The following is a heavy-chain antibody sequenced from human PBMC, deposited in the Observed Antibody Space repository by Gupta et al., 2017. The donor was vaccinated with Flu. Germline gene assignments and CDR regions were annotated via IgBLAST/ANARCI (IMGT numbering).Heavy chain of an antibody. CDR2: ISWDGGTT. J-gene: IGHJ4*02. Sequence: EVQLVESGGAVVQPGGSLRLSCAASGFPFDDYMMHWVRQVPGKGLEWVSLISWDGGTTYYADSMKGRFTISRDNSKNSLYLQMNSLRNEDTALYFCAKDSNRVTTVAKYLDYWGQGTLVTVSS. D-gene: IGHD4-4*01. CDR3: AKDSNRVTTVAKYLDY. CDR1: GFPFDDYM. V-gene: IGHV3-43*01.